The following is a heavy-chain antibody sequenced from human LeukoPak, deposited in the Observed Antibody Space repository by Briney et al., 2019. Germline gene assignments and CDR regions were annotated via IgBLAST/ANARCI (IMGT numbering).Heavy chain of an antibody. V-gene: IGHV4-4*02. CDR1: SASISSSKW. CDR3: GRDDLYCSSTSCQAFDI. CDR2: IYHSGST. D-gene: IGHD2-2*01. J-gene: IGHJ3*02. Sequence: SGTLSLTCAVSSASISSSKWWSWVRQPPGKGLEWIGEIYHSGSTNYNPSLKSRVTISVDTSKTQFSLKLSSVTAADTAVYYCGRDDLYCSSTSCQAFDIWGQGTMVTVSS.